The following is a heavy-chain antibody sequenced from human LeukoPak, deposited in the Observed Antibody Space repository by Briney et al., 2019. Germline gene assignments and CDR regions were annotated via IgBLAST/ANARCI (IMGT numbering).Heavy chain of an antibody. V-gene: IGHV3-30*18. J-gene: IGHJ6*03. Sequence: GGSLRLSCAASGFTFSSYGMHWVRQAPGKGLEWVAVISYDGSNKYYADSVKGRFTISRDNSKNTLYLQMNGLRAEDTAVYYCAKDGSHYMDVWGKGTTVTVSS. CDR2: ISYDGSNK. CDR1: GFTFSSYG. D-gene: IGHD3-10*01. CDR3: AKDGSHYMDV.